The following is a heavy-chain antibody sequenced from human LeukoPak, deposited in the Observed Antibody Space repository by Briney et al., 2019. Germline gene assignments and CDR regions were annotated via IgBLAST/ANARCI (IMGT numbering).Heavy chain of an antibody. Sequence: ASVKVSCKASIYIFSNYGVNWVRQAPGQGLEWMGWISAYHGNTNYAQKFQARVTMTTDASTNTAHLEVRGRRFDDTAVYYCARGFGEAPHYYNYYYMDVWGRGTTVIVSS. D-gene: IGHD3-10*01. CDR3: ARGFGEAPHYYNYYYMDV. CDR1: IYIFSNYG. V-gene: IGHV1-18*01. CDR2: ISAYHGNT. J-gene: IGHJ6*03.